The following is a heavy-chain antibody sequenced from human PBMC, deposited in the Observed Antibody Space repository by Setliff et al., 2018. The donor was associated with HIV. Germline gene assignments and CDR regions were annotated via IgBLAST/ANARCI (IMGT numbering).Heavy chain of an antibody. J-gene: IGHJ3*02. D-gene: IGHD3-10*01. CDR3: ARDRGEVAMVRGAHDAFDI. V-gene: IGHV1-69*05. CDR1: GGTFSSYA. CDR2: IIPIFGTA. Sequence: SVKVSCKASGGTFSSYAISWVRQAPGQGLEWMGGIIPIFGTANYAQKFQGRVAITTDESTSTAYMELSSLRSEDTAVYYCARDRGEVAMVRGAHDAFDIWGQGTMVTVSS.